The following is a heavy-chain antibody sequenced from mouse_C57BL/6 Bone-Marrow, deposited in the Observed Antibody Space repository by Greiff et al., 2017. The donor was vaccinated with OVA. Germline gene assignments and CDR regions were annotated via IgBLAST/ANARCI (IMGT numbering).Heavy chain of an antibody. V-gene: IGHV1-5*01. J-gene: IGHJ3*01. CDR1: GYTFTSYW. Sequence: VQLQQSGTVLARPGASVKMSCKTSGYTFTSYWMHWVKQRPGQGLEWIGAIYPGNSDTSYNQKFKGKAKLTAVTSASTAYMELSILTNEDSAVYYCTRYEDCVAWFAYWGQGTLVTVSA. CDR3: TRYEDCVAWFAY. D-gene: IGHD2-3*01. CDR2: IYPGNSDT.